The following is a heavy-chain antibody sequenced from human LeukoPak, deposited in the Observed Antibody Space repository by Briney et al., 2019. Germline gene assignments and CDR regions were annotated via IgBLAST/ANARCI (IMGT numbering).Heavy chain of an antibody. Sequence: SVKVSCKASGYTFTSYGISWVRQAPGQGLEWMGGIIPIFGTANYAQKFQGRVTITTDESTSTAYMELSSLRSEDTAVYYCARADYRYYYYMDVWGKGTTVTVSS. V-gene: IGHV1-69*05. CDR3: ARADYRYYYYMDV. J-gene: IGHJ6*03. D-gene: IGHD4-11*01. CDR1: GYTFTSYG. CDR2: IIPIFGTA.